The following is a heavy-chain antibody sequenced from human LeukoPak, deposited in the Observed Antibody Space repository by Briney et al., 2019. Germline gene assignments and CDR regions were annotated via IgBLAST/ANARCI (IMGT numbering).Heavy chain of an antibody. Sequence: PSETLSLTCTVSGGSISSYYWSWIRQPPGKGLEWIGYIYYSGSTNYNPSLKSRVTISVDTSKNQFSLKLSSVTAADTAVYYCARAVVAVAGREKYHMDVWGKGTTVTVSS. V-gene: IGHV4-59*01. CDR1: GGSISSYY. D-gene: IGHD6-19*01. CDR3: ARAVVAVAGREKYHMDV. J-gene: IGHJ6*03. CDR2: IYYSGST.